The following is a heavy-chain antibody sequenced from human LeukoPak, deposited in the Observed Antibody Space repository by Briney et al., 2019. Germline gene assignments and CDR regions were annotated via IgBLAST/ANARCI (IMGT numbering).Heavy chain of an antibody. CDR2: ISSSGSTI. D-gene: IGHD6-19*01. J-gene: IGHJ6*03. V-gene: IGHV3-48*03. CDR3: AKLHSSGWYSTIPVYYYSMDV. CDR1: GFTFSSYE. Sequence: GGSLRLSCAASGFTFSSYEMNWVRQAPGKGLEWVSYISSSGSTIYYADSVKGRFTISRDNAKNTLYLQMNSLRAEDTAVYYCAKLHSSGWYSTIPVYYYSMDVWGKGTTVTISS.